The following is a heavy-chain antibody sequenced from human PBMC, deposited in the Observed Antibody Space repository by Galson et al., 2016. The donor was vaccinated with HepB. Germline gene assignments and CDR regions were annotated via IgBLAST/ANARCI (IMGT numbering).Heavy chain of an antibody. D-gene: IGHD6-25*01. CDR3: VRGAHTGGYFDVFDI. CDR2: MSFDGSK. V-gene: IGHV3-30*03. CDR1: GLPFSNTI. Sequence: SLRLSCAVSGLPFSNTIINWVRQTPGEALKWVSAMSFDGSKYYVESLKGRLFISRDESRDTVCMQLDSLTPVDTAVYYCVRGAHTGGYFDVFDIWGQGTMFTVSA. J-gene: IGHJ3*02.